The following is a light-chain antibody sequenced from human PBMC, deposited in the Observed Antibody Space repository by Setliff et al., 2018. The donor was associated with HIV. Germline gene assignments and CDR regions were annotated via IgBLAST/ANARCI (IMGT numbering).Light chain of an antibody. V-gene: IGLV2-14*01. Sequence: QSVLTQPASVSGSPGQSITISCTGTSSDVGGYNYVSWYQQHPGKAPKLIIYEVRNRPSGVSNRFSGSKSGNTASLTISGPQAEDEGDYYCSSYAITNTLPFGTGTKAPS. CDR1: SSDVGGYNY. CDR3: SSYAITNTLP. J-gene: IGLJ1*01. CDR2: EVR.